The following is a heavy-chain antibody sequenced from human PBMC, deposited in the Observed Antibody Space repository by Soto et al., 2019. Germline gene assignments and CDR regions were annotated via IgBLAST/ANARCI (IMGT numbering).Heavy chain of an antibody. CDR3: ARAGRGYDP. J-gene: IGHJ5*02. V-gene: IGHV4-59*01. D-gene: IGHD3-22*01. CDR2: MYYSGGT. CDR1: GGSTSSDY. Sequence: QVRLQESGPGLVKPSETLSLTCTVAGGSTSSDYWSWIRQPPGKGLEWIGYMYYSGGTNYNPSLKSRVTISIDTSKKRFSLELRSVTAADTAVYYCARAGRGYDPWGQGNLVTVSS.